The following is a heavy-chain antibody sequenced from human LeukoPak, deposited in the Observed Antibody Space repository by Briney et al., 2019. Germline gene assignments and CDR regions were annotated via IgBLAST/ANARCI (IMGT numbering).Heavy chain of an antibody. CDR2: IHTSGST. CDR1: GGSISRYY. D-gene: IGHD6-19*01. CDR3: VRDSGSGWYDY. J-gene: IGHJ4*02. V-gene: IGHV4-4*07. Sequence: SETLSLTCTVSGGSISRYYWNWIRQPAGEGLEWIGRIHTSGSTNHNPSLKSRITMSVDRSKHQFSLKRSSVTAADTAVYYCVRDSGSGWYDYWGQGTLVTVSS.